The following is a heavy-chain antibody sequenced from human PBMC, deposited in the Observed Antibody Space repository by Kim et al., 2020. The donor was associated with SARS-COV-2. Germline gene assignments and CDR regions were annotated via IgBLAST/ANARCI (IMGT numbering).Heavy chain of an antibody. J-gene: IGHJ6*02. CDR2: IYYSGST. Sequence: SETLSLTCTVSGGSISSGGYYWSWIRQHPGKGLEWIGYIYYSGSTYYNPSLKSRVTISVDTSKNQFSLKLSSVTVADTAVYYCATRGVDIAIASGNYYGMDVWGQGTTVTVSS. V-gene: IGHV4-31*03. CDR3: ATRGVDIAIASGNYYGMDV. D-gene: IGHD5-18*01. CDR1: GGSISSGGYY.